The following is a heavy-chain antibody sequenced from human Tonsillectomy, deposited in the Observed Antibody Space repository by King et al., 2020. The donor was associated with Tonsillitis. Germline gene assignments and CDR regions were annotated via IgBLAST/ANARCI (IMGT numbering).Heavy chain of an antibody. CDR3: ARWGSNWPYFDN. J-gene: IGHJ4*02. V-gene: IGHV4-59*01. D-gene: IGHD1-1*01. CDR1: SGSISSYY. Sequence: VQLQESGPGLVKPSETLSLTCTVSSGSISSYYWSWIRQPPGKGLEWIGFILYRGSTNYNPSLKSRVTISVDTSKNQFSLKLSPVSAADTAVYYCARWGSNWPYFDNWGQGTLVTVSS. CDR2: ILYRGST.